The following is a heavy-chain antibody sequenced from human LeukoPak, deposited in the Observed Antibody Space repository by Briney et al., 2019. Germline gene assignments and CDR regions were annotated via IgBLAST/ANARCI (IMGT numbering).Heavy chain of an antibody. Sequence: SETLSLTCAVYGGSFSGYYWSWIRQPPGKGLELIGEINHSGSTNYNPSLKSRVTISVDTSKNQFSPKLSSVTAADTAVYYCARGRRDILTGYYLQFLDYWGQGTLVTVSS. CDR2: INHSGST. V-gene: IGHV4-34*01. J-gene: IGHJ4*02. CDR1: GGSFSGYY. CDR3: ARGRRDILTGYYLQFLDY. D-gene: IGHD3-9*01.